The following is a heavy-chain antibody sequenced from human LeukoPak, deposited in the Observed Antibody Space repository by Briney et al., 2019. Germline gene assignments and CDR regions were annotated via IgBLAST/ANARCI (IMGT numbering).Heavy chain of an antibody. CDR1: GYTLTELS. D-gene: IGHD2-8*01. CDR2: FDPEDGET. J-gene: IGHJ4*02. V-gene: IGHV1-24*01. CDR3: AIEAPGEDIVLMVYGYFDY. Sequence: APVKVSCKVSGYTLTELSMHWVRQAPGKGLEWMGGFDPEDGETIYAQKFQGRVTMTEDTSTDTAYMELSSLRSEDTAVYYCAIEAPGEDIVLMVYGYFDYWGQGTLVTVSS.